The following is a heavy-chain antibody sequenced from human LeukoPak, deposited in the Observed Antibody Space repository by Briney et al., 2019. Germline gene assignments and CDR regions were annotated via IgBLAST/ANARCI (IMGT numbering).Heavy chain of an antibody. CDR1: GFTFSSYS. CDR2: ISSSSSYI. V-gene: IGHV3-21*01. J-gene: IGHJ4*02. D-gene: IGHD6-6*01. Sequence: GGSLRLSCAASGFTFSSYSMSWVRQAPGKGLEWVSSISSSSSYIYYADSVKGRFTISRDNAKNSLYLQMNSLRAEDTAGNVCARPYSSSFLAIDSWGRETLVTVSS. CDR3: ARPYSSSFLAIDS.